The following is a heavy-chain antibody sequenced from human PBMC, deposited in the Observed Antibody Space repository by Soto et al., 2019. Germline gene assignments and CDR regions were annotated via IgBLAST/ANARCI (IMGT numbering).Heavy chain of an antibody. V-gene: IGHV3-73*01. Sequence: EVQLVESGGGLVQPGGSLKLSCAASGFTFSGSAMHWVRQASGKGLEWVGRIRSKANSYATAYAASVKGRFTISRDDSKNTAYLQMNSLKTEDTAVYYCCGYSYGLDYYYYMDVWGKGTTVTVSS. CDR1: GFTFSGSA. J-gene: IGHJ6*03. CDR2: IRSKANSYAT. CDR3: CGYSYGLDYYYYMDV. D-gene: IGHD5-18*01.